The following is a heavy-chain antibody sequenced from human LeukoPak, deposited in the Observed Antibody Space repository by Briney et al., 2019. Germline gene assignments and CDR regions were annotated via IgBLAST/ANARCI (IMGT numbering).Heavy chain of an antibody. V-gene: IGHV3-73*01. CDR2: IRSKANSYAT. D-gene: IGHD3-16*01. CDR3: TRHFHGGGDI. CDR1: GFTFSGCA. J-gene: IGHJ3*02. Sequence: GGSLRLSCAASGFTFSGCAMHWVRQASGRGLEWVGRIRSKANSYATAYAASVKGRFTISRDDSKNTAYLQMNSLKTEDTAVYYCTRHFHGGGDIWGQGTMVTVSS.